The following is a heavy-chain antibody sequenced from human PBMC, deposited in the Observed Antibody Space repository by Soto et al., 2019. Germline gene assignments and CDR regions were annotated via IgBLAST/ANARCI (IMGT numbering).Heavy chain of an antibody. CDR1: GFIFADSA. CDR3: TREAGTAATDDAFDV. CDR2: IRGKADSYTT. J-gene: IGHJ3*01. V-gene: IGHV3-73*01. Sequence: GGSLRLSCAASGFIFADSAFHWVRQASGKGLEWVGRIRGKADSYTTSYAASVKGRFIISRDDSDNTAYLQMNNLKTEDTALYYCTREAGTAATDDAFDVWGQGTMVTVSS. D-gene: IGHD6-13*01.